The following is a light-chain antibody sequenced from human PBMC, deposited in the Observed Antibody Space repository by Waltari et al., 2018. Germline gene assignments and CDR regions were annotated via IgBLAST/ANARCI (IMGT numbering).Light chain of an antibody. J-gene: IGLJ1*01. Sequence: QSVLTQSPSASGTPGQRVTISCPGSSSNVGSNSVDWYQKLPGTAPKILTYSNTQRPARVPDRFSGSKSGNSASLAISGLQSEDEAEYFCAAWDDSLTGYVFGTGTKVTVL. CDR3: AAWDDSLTGYV. CDR2: SNT. V-gene: IGLV1-44*01. CDR1: SSNVGSNS.